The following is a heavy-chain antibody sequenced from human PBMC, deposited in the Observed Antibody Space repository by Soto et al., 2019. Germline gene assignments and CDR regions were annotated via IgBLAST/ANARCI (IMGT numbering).Heavy chain of an antibody. CDR1: GDSVSSNSAA. CDR2: TYYRSTWGK. J-gene: IGHJ4*02. Sequence: QVQLQQSGPGLVKPSQTLSLTCAISGDSVSSNSAAWTWIRQSPSRGLEWLGRTYYRSTWGKDYAISLKSRITINPDTSNSQFSLHLNSVTPEDTAVYYCARQIAATGTAGTFDYWGQGTLVTVSS. D-gene: IGHD6-13*01. CDR3: ARQIAATGTAGTFDY. V-gene: IGHV6-1*01.